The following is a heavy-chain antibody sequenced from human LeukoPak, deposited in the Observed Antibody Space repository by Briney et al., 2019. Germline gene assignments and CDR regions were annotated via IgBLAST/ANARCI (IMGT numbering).Heavy chain of an antibody. J-gene: IGHJ4*02. CDR3: AKNPNVVVVAPRYYFDY. CDR1: GYTFTSYG. V-gene: IGHV1-18*01. Sequence: ASVKVSCKASGYTFTSYGISWVRQAPGQGLEWMGWISAYNGNTNYAQKLQGRVTMTTDTSTSTAYMELRSLRSDDTAVYYCAKNPNVVVVAPRYYFDYWGQGTLVTVSS. CDR2: ISAYNGNT. D-gene: IGHD2-15*01.